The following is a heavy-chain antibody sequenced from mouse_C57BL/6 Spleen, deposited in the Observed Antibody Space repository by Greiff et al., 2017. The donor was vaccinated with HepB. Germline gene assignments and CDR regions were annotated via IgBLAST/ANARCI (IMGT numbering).Heavy chain of an antibody. CDR2: IDPSDSYT. Sequence: QVQLKQPGAELVKPGASVKLSCKASGYTFTSYWMQWVKQRPGQGLEWIGEIDPSDSYTNYNQKFKGKATLTVDTSSSTAYMQLSSLTSEDSAVYYCANLDYFDYWGQGTTLTVSS. CDR1: GYTFTSYW. V-gene: IGHV1-50*01. J-gene: IGHJ2*01. CDR3: ANLDYFDY.